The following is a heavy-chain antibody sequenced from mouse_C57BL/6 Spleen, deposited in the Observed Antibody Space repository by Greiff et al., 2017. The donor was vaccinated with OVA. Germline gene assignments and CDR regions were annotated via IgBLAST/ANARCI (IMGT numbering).Heavy chain of an antibody. D-gene: IGHD2-4*01. CDR2: ISSGSSTI. V-gene: IGHV5-17*01. Sequence: EVKLVESGGGLVKPGGSLKLSCAASGFTFSDYGMHWVRQAPEKGLEWVAYISSGSSTIYYADTVKGRFTISRDNAKNTLFLQMTSLRSEDTAMYYCAREDYDYDGKTWFAYWGQGTLVTVSA. CDR1: GFTFSDYG. CDR3: AREDYDYDGKTWFAY. J-gene: IGHJ3*01.